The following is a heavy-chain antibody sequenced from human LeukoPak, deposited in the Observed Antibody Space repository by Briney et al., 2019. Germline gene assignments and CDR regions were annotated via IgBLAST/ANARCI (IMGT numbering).Heavy chain of an antibody. CDR2: MNPNSGNT. CDR1: GYTFTSYD. V-gene: IGHV1-8*01. J-gene: IGHJ5*02. Sequence: ASVKVSCKASGYTFTSYDINWVRQATGQGLEWMGWMNPNSGNTGYAQKFQGRVTMTRDTSISTAYMELSSLRSDDTAVYYCARAGAVVDNWFDPWGQGTLVTVSS. CDR3: ARAGAVVDNWFDP. D-gene: IGHD2-15*01.